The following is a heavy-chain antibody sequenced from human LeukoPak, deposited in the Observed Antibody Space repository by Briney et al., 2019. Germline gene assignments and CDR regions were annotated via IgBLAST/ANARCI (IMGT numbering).Heavy chain of an antibody. CDR2: IYYSGST. Sequence: PSETLSLTRTVSGGSISSYYWSWIRQPPGKGLEWIGYIYYSGSTNYNPSLKSRVTISVDTSKNQFSLKLSSVTAADTAVYYCAREKYYYDSSGYYYYYYGMDVWGQGTTVTVSS. CDR1: GGSISSYY. V-gene: IGHV4-59*01. J-gene: IGHJ6*02. D-gene: IGHD3-22*01. CDR3: AREKYYYDSSGYYYYYYGMDV.